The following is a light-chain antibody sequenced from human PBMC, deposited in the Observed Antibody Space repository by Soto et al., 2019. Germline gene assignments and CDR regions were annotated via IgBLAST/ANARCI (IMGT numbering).Light chain of an antibody. CDR2: AAS. CDR3: QKYNRAPLS. CDR1: QGIINY. V-gene: IGKV1-27*01. J-gene: IGKJ4*01. Sequence: DIQMTQSPSSLSASVGDRVTITCRASQGIINYLAWYQQKPGKAPKLLIYAASTLQSGVTSRFSGSGSGTDFTLTISGLQPEDVETYYCQKYNRAPLSFGGGTKVDIK.